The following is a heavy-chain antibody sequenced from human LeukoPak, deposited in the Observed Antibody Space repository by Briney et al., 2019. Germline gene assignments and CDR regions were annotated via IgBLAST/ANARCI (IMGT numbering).Heavy chain of an antibody. CDR1: GGSISSSSYY. CDR3: ARDNHLNYPSYNWFDP. V-gene: IGHV4-39*02. Sequence: PSETLSLTCTVSGGSISSSSYYWGWIRQPPGKGLEWIGSIYYSGSTYYSPSLKSRVTISVDTSKNQFSLNLSSVTAADTAVYYCARDNHLNYPSYNWFDPWGQGTLVTVSS. D-gene: IGHD1-14*01. J-gene: IGHJ5*02. CDR2: IYYSGST.